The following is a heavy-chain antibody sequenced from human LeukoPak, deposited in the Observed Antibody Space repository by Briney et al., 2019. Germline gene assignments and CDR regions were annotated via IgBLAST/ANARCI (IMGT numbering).Heavy chain of an antibody. V-gene: IGHV3-30*02. CDR3: AKDLELAPFDY. CDR1: GFTFSNYW. J-gene: IGHJ4*02. CDR2: IRYDGSDK. Sequence: GGSLRLSCTASGFTFSNYWMHWVRQAPGKGLEWVAFIRYDGSDKHYADSVKGRFTISRDNSKDTLYLQMNNLGAEDTAVYYCAKDLELAPFDYWGQGTLVTASS. D-gene: IGHD1-26*01.